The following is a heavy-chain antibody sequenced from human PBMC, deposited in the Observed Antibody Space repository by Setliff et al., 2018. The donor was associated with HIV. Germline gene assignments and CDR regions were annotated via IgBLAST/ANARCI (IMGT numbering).Heavy chain of an antibody. D-gene: IGHD6-25*01. Sequence: GESLKISCKGSEYTFTTYWIGWVRQVPGKGLEWVAIIYPDDSNIKYSPSFQGRVTISVDTSITTAYLHWNSLKTSDTANYYCVRRDGRLMSGFGFWGQGTMVTVSS. CDR1: EYTFTTYW. CDR3: VRRDGRLMSGFGF. CDR2: IYPDDSNI. V-gene: IGHV5-51*01. J-gene: IGHJ4*01.